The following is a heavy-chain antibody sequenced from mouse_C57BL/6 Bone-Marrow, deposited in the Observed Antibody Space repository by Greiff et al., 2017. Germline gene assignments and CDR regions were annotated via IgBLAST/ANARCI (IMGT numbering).Heavy chain of an antibody. J-gene: IGHJ1*03. CDR1: GYTFTSYW. CDR2: IHPNSGST. V-gene: IGHV1-64*01. Sequence: VKLQQPGAELVKPGASVKLSCKASGYTFTSYWMHWVKQRPGQGLEWIGMIHPNSGSTNYNEKFKSKATLTVDKSSSTAYMQLSSLTSEDSAVYYCAREGALKYFHVWGTGATVTVSS. CDR3: AREGALKYFHV. D-gene: IGHD1-3*01.